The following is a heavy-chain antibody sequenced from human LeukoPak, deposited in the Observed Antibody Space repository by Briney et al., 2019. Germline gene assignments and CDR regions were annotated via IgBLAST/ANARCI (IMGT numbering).Heavy chain of an antibody. CDR1: GFTASSNQ. D-gene: IGHD3-10*01. Sequence: GGSLRLSCGASGFTASSNQMSWVRQAPGKGLEWVANINQDGSEKYYVDSMKGRFTISRDNAKNSLYLQMNSLRAEDTAVYYCARDVPELDYWGQGTLVTVSP. CDR3: ARDVPELDY. V-gene: IGHV3-7*01. CDR2: INQDGSEK. J-gene: IGHJ4*02.